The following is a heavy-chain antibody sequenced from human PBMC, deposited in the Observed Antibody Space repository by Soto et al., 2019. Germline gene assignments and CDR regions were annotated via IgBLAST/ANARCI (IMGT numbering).Heavy chain of an antibody. D-gene: IGHD3-22*01. CDR3: GVRASRYYYDSSGYFDY. CDR1: GGSISSYY. Sequence: SETLSLTCTVSGGSISSYYWSWIRQPPGKGLEWIGYIYYSVSTNYNPSLKSRVTISVDTSKNQFSLKLSSVTAADTAVNYCGVRASRYYYDSSGYFDYWGQGTLVTVSS. CDR2: IYYSVST. V-gene: IGHV4-59*08. J-gene: IGHJ4*02.